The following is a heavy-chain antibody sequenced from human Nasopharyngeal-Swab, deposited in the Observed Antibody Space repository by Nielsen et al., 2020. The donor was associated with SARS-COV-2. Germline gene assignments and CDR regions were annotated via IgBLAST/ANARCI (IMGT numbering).Heavy chain of an antibody. CDR2: IYSGGST. J-gene: IGHJ6*02. CDR3: ARERRAYSSGDGYYYYGMDV. V-gene: IGHV3-66*01. CDR1: GFTVSSNY. Sequence: GESLKIFCAASGFTVSSNYMSWVRRAPGKGLEWVSVIYSGGSTYYADSVKGRFTISRDNSKNTLYLQMNSLRAEDTAVYYCARERRAYSSGDGYYYYGMDVWGQGTTVTVSS. D-gene: IGHD6-19*01.